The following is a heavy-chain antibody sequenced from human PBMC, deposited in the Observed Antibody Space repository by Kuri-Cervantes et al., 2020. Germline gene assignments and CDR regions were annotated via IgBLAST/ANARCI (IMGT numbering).Heavy chain of an antibody. J-gene: IGHJ4*02. CDR2: IRGGNT. CDR3: AKYGDYDSDTYPFFDQ. V-gene: IGHV3-23*01. CDR1: GFTFNSHP. Sequence: GESLKISCAASGFTFNSHPMTWVRQVSGKGLEWVSAIRGGNTYYTDSVKGRFTISRDNSRNTLYLQMNSLRAGDTAVYHCAKYGDYDSDTYPFFDQWGQGTLVTVSS. D-gene: IGHD3-22*01.